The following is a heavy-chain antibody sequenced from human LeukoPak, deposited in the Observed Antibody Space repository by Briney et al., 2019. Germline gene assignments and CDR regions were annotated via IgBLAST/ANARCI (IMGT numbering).Heavy chain of an antibody. V-gene: IGHV1-8*03. CDR1: GYNFKDSD. CDR2: MNPDSGDT. Sequence: GASVKVSCKASGYNFKDSDINWVRQATGQGLEWMGWMNPDSGDTGYAQKFQGRLTITRHMSSTTAYMELSRLRSDDTAVYYRTRGWDYWGQGTRVTVSS. J-gene: IGHJ4*02. CDR3: TRGWDY.